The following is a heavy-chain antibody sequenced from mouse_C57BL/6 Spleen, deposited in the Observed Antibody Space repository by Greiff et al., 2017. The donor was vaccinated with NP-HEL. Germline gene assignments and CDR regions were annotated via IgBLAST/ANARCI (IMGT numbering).Heavy chain of an antibody. CDR1: GYTFTSYW. Sequence: QVQLQQPGAELVKPGASVKLSCKASGYTFTSYWMHWVKQRPGQGLEWIGMIHPNSGSTNYNEKFKSKATLTVDKSSSTAYMQLSSLTSEDSAVYYCARNKPDGYFDYWGQGTTLTVSS. CDR3: ARNKPDGYFDY. CDR2: IHPNSGST. D-gene: IGHD2-3*01. V-gene: IGHV1-64*01. J-gene: IGHJ2*01.